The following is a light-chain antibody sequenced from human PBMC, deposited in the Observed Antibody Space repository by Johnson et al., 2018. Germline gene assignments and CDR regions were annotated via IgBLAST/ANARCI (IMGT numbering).Light chain of an antibody. Sequence: QSVLTQPPSVSAAPGQKVTISCSGSSSNIGNNYVSWYQQLPGTAPKLLIYDNNKRPSGIPDRFSGSKSGTSATLGITGLQTGDEADYYCGTWDSSLSAGNVFGTGTQGTVL. V-gene: IGLV1-51*01. J-gene: IGLJ1*01. CDR2: DNN. CDR3: GTWDSSLSAGNV. CDR1: SSNIGNNY.